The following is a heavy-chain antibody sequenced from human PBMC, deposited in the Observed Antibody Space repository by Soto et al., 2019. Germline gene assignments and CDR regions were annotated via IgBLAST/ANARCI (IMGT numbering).Heavy chain of an antibody. J-gene: IGHJ4*02. CDR1: GLTLSNYA. D-gene: IGHD6-19*01. CDR2: ISYDGSNR. CDR3: ARVTQAVAADY. V-gene: IGHV3-30-3*01. Sequence: GGSLRLSCAASGLTLSNYAMHWVRQAPGKGLEWVAVISYDGSNRYYADSVKGRFTISRDNSKNTLYMQMNSLRAEDTAVYYCARVTQAVAADYWGQGTLVTVSS.